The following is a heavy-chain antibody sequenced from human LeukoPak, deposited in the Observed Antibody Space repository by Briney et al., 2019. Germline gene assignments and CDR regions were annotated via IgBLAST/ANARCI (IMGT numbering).Heavy chain of an antibody. J-gene: IGHJ4*02. D-gene: IGHD3-22*01. V-gene: IGHV1-18*01. CDR3: ARVRGYYDSSGYYYAG. CDR2: ISAYNGNT. Sequence: GASVKVSCKASGYTFTSYGISWVRQAPGQGLEWMGWISAYNGNTNYAQKLQGRVTMTTDTSTSTAYMELRSLRSDDTAVYYCARVRGYYDSSGYYYAGWGQGILVTVSS. CDR1: GYTFTSYG.